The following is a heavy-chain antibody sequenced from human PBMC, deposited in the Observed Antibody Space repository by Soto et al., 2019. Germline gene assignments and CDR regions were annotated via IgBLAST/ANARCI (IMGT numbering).Heavy chain of an antibody. CDR3: AKDLLPRWEVADV. CDR2: TSSDGASK. J-gene: IGHJ6*02. CDR1: GFTFSMYA. V-gene: IGHV3-30*04. D-gene: IGHD1-26*01. Sequence: QVQLVESGGGVVQPGRSLRLSCAVSGFTFSMYAMHWARQAPGKGLEWVAVTSSDGASKYYADSVKGRFTISRDNSKNTVFLQMNSLRPEDTAVYYCAKDLLPRWEVADVWGQGTTVTVSS.